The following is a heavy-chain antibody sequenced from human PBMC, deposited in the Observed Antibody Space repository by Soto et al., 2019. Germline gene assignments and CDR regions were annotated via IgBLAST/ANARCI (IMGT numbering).Heavy chain of an antibody. CDR3: AQAAAAWIPHSRYYFYYIAA. J-gene: IGHJ6*03. Sequence: EVQLLESGGGLVQPGGSLRLSCAPSGFTFSAYAMTWVRQAPGKGLGWVSSISNDGGSTYYADSVRGRFTMSRDNLRSTLYLQMSRLSAEHTAVYYCAQAAAAWIPHSRYYFYYIAAWGRGTPVTVSS. CDR2: ISNDGGST. V-gene: IGHV3-23*01. D-gene: IGHD5-12*01. CDR1: GFTFSAYA.